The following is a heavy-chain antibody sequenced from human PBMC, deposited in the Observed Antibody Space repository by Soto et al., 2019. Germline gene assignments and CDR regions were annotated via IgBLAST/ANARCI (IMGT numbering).Heavy chain of an antibody. CDR3: ARRSTSDYYNYYGLDV. J-gene: IGHJ6*02. CDR1: GYSFTSYW. CDR2: IDPSDSYT. V-gene: IGHV5-10-1*01. Sequence: GESLKISCQGSGYSFTSYWITWVRQMPGNGLEWMGRIDPSDSYTKYSPSFQGHVTISADKSISTAYLQWSSLKASDTAMYYCARRSTSDYYNYYGLDVWGQGTTVTVSS.